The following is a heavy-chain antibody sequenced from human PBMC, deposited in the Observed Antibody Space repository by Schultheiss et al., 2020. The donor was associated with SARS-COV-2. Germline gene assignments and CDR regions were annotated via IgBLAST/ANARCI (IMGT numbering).Heavy chain of an antibody. CDR2: IYYSGST. CDR1: GGSFRGYY. Sequence: SQTLSLTCAVYGGSFRGYYWSWIRQPPGKGLEWIGYIYYSGSTYYNPSLKSRVTISLDTSKNQISLKLSSVTAADTAVYYCARDSALYLESGLDVWGQGTTVTVSS. D-gene: IGHD1-1*01. CDR3: ARDSALYLESGLDV. J-gene: IGHJ6*02. V-gene: IGHV4-59*01.